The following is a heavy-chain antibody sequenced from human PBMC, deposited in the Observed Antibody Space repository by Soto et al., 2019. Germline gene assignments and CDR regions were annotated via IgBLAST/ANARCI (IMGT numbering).Heavy chain of an antibody. CDR2: FNPSAGST. D-gene: IGHD3-10*01. Sequence: QVQLIQSGAEVKKPGASVKVSCKASGYIFTSYYIHWVRQAPGQGLEWIGLFNPSAGSTSYAQKFQGRVTMTGDTSTITVYVELNSLRSEDTAVYYCARNRGSGLDYWGQGTLVTVSS. V-gene: IGHV1-46*01. CDR3: ARNRGSGLDY. J-gene: IGHJ4*02. CDR1: GYIFTSYY.